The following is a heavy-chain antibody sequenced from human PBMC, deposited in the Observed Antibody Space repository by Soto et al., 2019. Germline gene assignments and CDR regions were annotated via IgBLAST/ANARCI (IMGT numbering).Heavy chain of an antibody. D-gene: IGHD1-20*01. V-gene: IGHV3-23*01. CDR1: GFTFSSYA. CDR2: ISGSGGST. CDR3: VTGLANYNWNSYYYYGMDV. J-gene: IGHJ6*02. Sequence: PGGSLRLSCAASGFTFSSYAMSWVRQAPGKGLEWVSAISGSGGSTYYADSVKGRFTISRDNSKNTLYLQMNSLRAEDTAVYYCVTGLANYNWNSYYYYGMDVWGQGTTVTVSS.